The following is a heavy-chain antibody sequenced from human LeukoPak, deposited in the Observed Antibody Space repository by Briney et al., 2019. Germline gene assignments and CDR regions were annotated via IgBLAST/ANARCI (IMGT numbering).Heavy chain of an antibody. D-gene: IGHD4-17*01. CDR2: IWYDGSNK. V-gene: IGHV3-33*01. Sequence: PGRSLRLSCAASGFTFSSYGMHWVRQAPGKGLEWVAVIWYDGSNKYYADSVKSRFTISRDDSKNTLYLQMNSLRAEDTAVYYCARVTVTTETYYYYYMDVWGKGTTVTVSS. J-gene: IGHJ6*03. CDR1: GFTFSSYG. CDR3: ARVTVTTETYYYYYMDV.